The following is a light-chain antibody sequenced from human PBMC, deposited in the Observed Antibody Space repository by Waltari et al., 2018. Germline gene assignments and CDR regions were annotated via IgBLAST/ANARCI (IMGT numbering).Light chain of an antibody. Sequence: SYELTQPPSVSVSPGQTASITCSGDHLGDKYACWYQQKPGQSPVLVSYQDSKRPSGIPERFSGSNSGNTATLTISGTQAMDEADYYCQAWDSSTVVFGGGTKLTVL. V-gene: IGLV3-1*01. J-gene: IGLJ2*01. CDR3: QAWDSSTVV. CDR1: HLGDKY. CDR2: QDS.